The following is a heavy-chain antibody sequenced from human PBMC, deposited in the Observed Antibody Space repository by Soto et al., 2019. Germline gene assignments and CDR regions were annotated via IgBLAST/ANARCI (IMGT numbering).Heavy chain of an antibody. CDR3: ARGRSSSWSTYNDY. CDR1: GGSISSSNW. CDR2: IYHSGST. D-gene: IGHD6-13*01. Sequence: PSETLSLTCAVSGGSISSSNWWSWVRQPPGKGLEWIGEIYHSGSTNYNPSLKSRVTISVDKSKNQFSLKLSSVTAADTAVYYCARGRSSSWSTYNDYWGQGTLVTVSS. J-gene: IGHJ4*02. V-gene: IGHV4-4*02.